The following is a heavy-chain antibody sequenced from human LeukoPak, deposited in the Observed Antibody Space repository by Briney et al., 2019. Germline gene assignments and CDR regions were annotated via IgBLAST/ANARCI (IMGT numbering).Heavy chain of an antibody. CDR3: AEVTRARAVVVPFDY. D-gene: IGHD3-22*01. V-gene: IGHV3-23*01. CDR2: ISDSGDST. Sequence: GGSLRLSCAASGFTFSSYAMSWVRQAPGKGLEWVSGISDSGDSTYYADSVKGRFTISRDNSKNTLDLQVNSLRDEDTAVYYCAEVTRARAVVVPFDYWGQGTLVTVSS. J-gene: IGHJ4*02. CDR1: GFTFSSYA.